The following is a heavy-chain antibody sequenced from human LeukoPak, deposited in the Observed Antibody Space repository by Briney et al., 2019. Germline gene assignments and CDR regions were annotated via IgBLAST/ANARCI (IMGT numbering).Heavy chain of an antibody. J-gene: IGHJ5*02. V-gene: IGHV4-38-2*02. CDR3: ARGLGVMGWFDP. CDR2: IYTSGST. Sequence: PSETLSLTCTVSGYSISSNYYWGWVHQPPGKGLEWIGRIYTSGSTNYNPSLKSRVTISVDTSKNQFSLKLSAVTAADTAMYYCARGLGVMGWFDPWGQGTLVTVSS. CDR1: GYSISSNYY. D-gene: IGHD3-16*01.